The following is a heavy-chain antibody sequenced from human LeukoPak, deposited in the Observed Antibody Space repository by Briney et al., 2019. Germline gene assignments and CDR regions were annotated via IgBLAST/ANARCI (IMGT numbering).Heavy chain of an antibody. V-gene: IGHV3-30*02. CDR1: GFTFTNAW. J-gene: IGHJ4*02. CDR3: ARVSGTVGGGFDY. Sequence: GGSLRLSCAASGFTFTNAWMSWVRQAPGKGLEWVAYIQYDGSNEQYAHSVKGRFRISRDSSKNILYLQMDSLRAEDTAVYYCARVSGTVGGGFDYWGQGTLVTVSS. CDR2: IQYDGSNE. D-gene: IGHD1-26*01.